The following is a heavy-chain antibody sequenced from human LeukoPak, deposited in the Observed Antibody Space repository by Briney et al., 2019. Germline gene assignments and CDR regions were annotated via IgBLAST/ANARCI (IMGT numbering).Heavy chain of an antibody. J-gene: IGHJ1*01. D-gene: IGHD5-24*01. CDR1: GFTFNIYA. CDR3: VQEARRDGYKLAPVAEH. Sequence: PGGSLRLSCAASGFTFNIYAMSWVRQAPGKGLEWVSATSETSRKTYYADSVKGRFTISRDNSKNTLYLQVNGLRDEDTAVYYCVQEARRDGYKLAPVAEHWGQGTLVTVSS. V-gene: IGHV3-23*01. CDR2: TSETSRKT.